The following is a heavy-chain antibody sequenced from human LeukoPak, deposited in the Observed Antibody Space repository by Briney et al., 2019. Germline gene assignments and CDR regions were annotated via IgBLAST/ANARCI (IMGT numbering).Heavy chain of an antibody. V-gene: IGHV3-7*01. CDR3: ARGASVVAGNDNAFDI. CDR1: GFLFSKYW. D-gene: IGHD6-19*01. Sequence: GGSLRLSCAASGFLFSKYWMTWVRQAPGKGLEWVANIKEDDSEIYYVESVKGRFTISRDNAKNSLYLEMSSLRAGDTAVYYCARGASVVAGNDNAFDIWGQGTMVTVSS. CDR2: IKEDDSEI. J-gene: IGHJ3*02.